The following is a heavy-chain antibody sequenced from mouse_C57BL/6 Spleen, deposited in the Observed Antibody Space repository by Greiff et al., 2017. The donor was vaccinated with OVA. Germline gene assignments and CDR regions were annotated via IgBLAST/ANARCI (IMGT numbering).Heavy chain of an antibody. CDR1: GFNITDYY. Sequence: EVQLQQSGAELVKPGASVKLSCTASGFNITDYYMHWVKQRTEQGLEWIGRIDPEDGETKYAPKFQGKATITADTSSNAAYQQLSSLTSEETAVYYCARSNGYYEGAYWGQGTLVTVSA. CDR2: IDPEDGET. J-gene: IGHJ3*01. D-gene: IGHD2-3*01. CDR3: ARSNGYYEGAY. V-gene: IGHV14-2*01.